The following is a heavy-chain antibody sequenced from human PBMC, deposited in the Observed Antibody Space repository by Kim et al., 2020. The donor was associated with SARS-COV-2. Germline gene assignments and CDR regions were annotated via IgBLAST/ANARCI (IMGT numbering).Heavy chain of an antibody. CDR1: GGSFSGYY. D-gene: IGHD2-2*02. CDR2: INHSGST. Sequence: SETLSLTCAVYGGSFSGYYWSWIRQPPGKGLEWIGEINHSGSTNYNPSLKSRVTISVDTSKNQFSLKLSSVTATDTAVYYCARICSSTSCYTNSSSFPWGQGTLVTVSS. J-gene: IGHJ5*02. V-gene: IGHV4-34*01. CDR3: ARICSSTSCYTNSSSFP.